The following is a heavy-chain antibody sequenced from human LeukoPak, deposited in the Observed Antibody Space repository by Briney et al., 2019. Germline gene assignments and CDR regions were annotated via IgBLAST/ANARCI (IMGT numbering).Heavy chain of an antibody. Sequence: GGSERLSCAASGFSLSNYAMSWVRQAPGRGLEWVSGISYSCCTTYYAVSVMGRFTISRDNSKNTLYLQMNSLTAEDTAVYYCAKDRRRFWSGYLDYWGQGALVTVSS. CDR1: GFSLSNYA. D-gene: IGHD3-3*01. CDR2: ISYSCCTT. V-gene: IGHV3-23*01. J-gene: IGHJ4*02. CDR3: AKDRRRFWSGYLDY.